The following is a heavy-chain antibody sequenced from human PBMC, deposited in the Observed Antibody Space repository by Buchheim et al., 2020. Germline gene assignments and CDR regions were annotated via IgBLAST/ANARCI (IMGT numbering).Heavy chain of an antibody. CDR1: GGSISSGGYS. V-gene: IGHV4-30-2*01. J-gene: IGHJ5*02. Sequence: QLQLQESGSGLVKPSQTLSLTCAVSGGSISSGGYSWSWIRQPPGKGLEWIGYIYHSGSTYYNPSLKSRVTISLDRSKNQFSLKLSSVTAADTAVYYCARGPFDYYDSSGYYPLNWFDPRGQGTL. D-gene: IGHD3-22*01. CDR2: IYHSGST. CDR3: ARGPFDYYDSSGYYPLNWFDP.